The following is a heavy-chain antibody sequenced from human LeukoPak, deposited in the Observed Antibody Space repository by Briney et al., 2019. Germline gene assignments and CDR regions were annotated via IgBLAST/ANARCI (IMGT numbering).Heavy chain of an antibody. Sequence: SETLSLTCTVSGGSINSYYWSWIRQPPGKGLEWIGHAYYSGITNYIPSLKSRATISVDTSKKQLSLKLSSVTAADTAVYYCARGPSIAVSRYFYNYYMDVWGKGTTVTVSS. CDR1: GGSINSYY. D-gene: IGHD6-19*01. CDR2: AYYSGIT. CDR3: ARGPSIAVSRYFYNYYMDV. V-gene: IGHV4-59*01. J-gene: IGHJ6*03.